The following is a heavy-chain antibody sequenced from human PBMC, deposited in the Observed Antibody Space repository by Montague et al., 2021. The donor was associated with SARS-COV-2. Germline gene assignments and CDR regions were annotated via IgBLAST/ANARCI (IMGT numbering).Heavy chain of an antibody. V-gene: IGHV4-39*01. CDR3: ARQGDQLLLEYWFDP. D-gene: IGHD2-2*01. CDR1: GGSISSSSYY. CDR2: IYYSGST. J-gene: IGHJ5*02. Sequence: SETLFLTCTVSGGSISSSSYYWGWIRQPPGKGLEWIGSIYYSGSTXYKPSLKSRVTISVDTSKNQFSLKLSSVTAADTAVYYCARQGDQLLLEYWFDPWGQGTLVTVSS.